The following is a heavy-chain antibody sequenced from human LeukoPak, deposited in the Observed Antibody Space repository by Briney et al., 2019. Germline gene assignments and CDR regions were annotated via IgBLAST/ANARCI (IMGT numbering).Heavy chain of an antibody. Sequence: GGSLRLSCAASGFTFSSYSMNWVRQAPGKGLEWVSSISSSSSYIYYADSVKGRFTISRDNAKNSLYLQMNSLRAGDTAVYYCARDRFTAMVVYYFDYWGQGTLVTVSS. D-gene: IGHD5-18*01. V-gene: IGHV3-21*01. CDR2: ISSSSSYI. CDR3: ARDRFTAMVVYYFDY. J-gene: IGHJ4*02. CDR1: GFTFSSYS.